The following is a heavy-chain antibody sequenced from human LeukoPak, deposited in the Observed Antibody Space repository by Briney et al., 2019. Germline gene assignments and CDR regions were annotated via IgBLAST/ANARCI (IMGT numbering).Heavy chain of an antibody. J-gene: IGHJ4*02. CDR2: IYTSGSA. Sequence: SKTLSLTCTVSGGSVSGYYWSWIRQPAGKGLEWIGHIYTSGSAKYNPSLKSRVTISVDTSKNQFSLKLSSVTAADTAVYYCARGLWFGDENPPYFDYWGQGILVTVSS. CDR1: GGSVSGYY. CDR3: ARGLWFGDENPPYFDY. V-gene: IGHV4-4*07. D-gene: IGHD3-10*01.